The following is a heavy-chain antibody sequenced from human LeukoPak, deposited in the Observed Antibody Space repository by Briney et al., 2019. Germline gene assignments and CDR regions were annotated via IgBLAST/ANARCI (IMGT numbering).Heavy chain of an antibody. CDR3: ARLGVGASNFDY. CDR2: IYTGDSDT. Sequence: GESLKISCKGSGYSFNSYWFGWVRPIPGQGLGWMGIIYTGDSDTRHSPSFQGQVTISADKTISTAYQQWSSLKASDTAMYYCARLGVGASNFDYWVQGTLVTVSS. CDR1: GYSFNSYW. D-gene: IGHD1-26*01. J-gene: IGHJ4*02. V-gene: IGHV5-51*01.